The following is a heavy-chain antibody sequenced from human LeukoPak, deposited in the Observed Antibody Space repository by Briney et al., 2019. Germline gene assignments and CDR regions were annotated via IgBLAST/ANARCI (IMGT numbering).Heavy chain of an antibody. CDR3: AGGDQVGATSSSDY. CDR1: GYTFSGYY. V-gene: IGHV1-2*02. Sequence: ASVKVSCKASGYTFSGYYMHWVRQAPGQGLEWMGWINPNSGGTYYAQKFQGSVTMTRDTSISTAYMELSRLRSDDTAVYYCAGGDQVGATSSSDYWGQGTLVTVSS. CDR2: INPNSGGT. D-gene: IGHD1-26*01. J-gene: IGHJ4*02.